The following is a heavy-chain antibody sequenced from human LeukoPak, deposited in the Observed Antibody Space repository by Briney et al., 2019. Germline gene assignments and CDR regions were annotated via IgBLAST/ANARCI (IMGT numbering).Heavy chain of an antibody. D-gene: IGHD3-16*02. CDR2: INPSGGSA. CDR3: ARGAGYDYVWGSYRLGAFDI. CDR1: GYTFTSYY. J-gene: IGHJ3*02. Sequence: ASVKVSCKASGYTFTSYYMHWVRQAPGQGLEWMGIINPSGGSASYAQKFQGRVTMTRDMSTSTVYMELSSLRSEDTAVYYCARGAGYDYVWGSYRLGAFDIWGQGTMVTVSS. V-gene: IGHV1-46*01.